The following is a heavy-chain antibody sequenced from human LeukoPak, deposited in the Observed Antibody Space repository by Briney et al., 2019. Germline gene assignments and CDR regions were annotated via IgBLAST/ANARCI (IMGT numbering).Heavy chain of an antibody. D-gene: IGHD3-16*01. J-gene: IGHJ6*02. Sequence: GGSLRLSCTAPGFTFSNYAMTWVRQAPGKGLEWVSSISGTGGRTYSADSVKGRFTISRDNSKNTLYLQMKNLRVEHTAVYYCAKGLHGGVGYGVDVWGQGTTVSVSS. CDR1: GFTFSNYA. CDR3: AKGLHGGVGYGVDV. V-gene: IGHV3-23*01. CDR2: ISGTGGRT.